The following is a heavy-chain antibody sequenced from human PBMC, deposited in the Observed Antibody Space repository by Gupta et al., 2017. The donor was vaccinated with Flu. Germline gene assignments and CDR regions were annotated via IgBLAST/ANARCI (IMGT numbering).Heavy chain of an antibody. CDR1: GGTFSGYT. CDR2: IIPILGIA. V-gene: IGHV1-69*02. J-gene: IGHJ4*02. CDR3: AMGYVIYDSSGYKLDY. D-gene: IGHD3-22*01. Sequence: QVKLVQSGAEVKKPGSSVKVSCKASGGTFSGYTISWVRQATGQGLEWMGRIIPILGIANYAQKCQGRVTITADKSTSTAYMELSSLRSEDTAVYYCAMGYVIYDSSGYKLDYWGQGTLVTVSS.